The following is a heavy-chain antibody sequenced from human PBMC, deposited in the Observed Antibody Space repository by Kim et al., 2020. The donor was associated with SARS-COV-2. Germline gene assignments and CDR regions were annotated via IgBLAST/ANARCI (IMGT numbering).Heavy chain of an antibody. CDR3: AKDGSPPFGADYYYYYGMDV. V-gene: IGHV3-30*18. J-gene: IGHJ6*02. CDR2: ISYDGSNE. D-gene: IGHD3-3*01. Sequence: GGSLRLSCAASGFTFNNYAMHWVRQAPGKGLEGVAVISYDGSNEYYADSVKGRFTISRDNSKNTLYLQMNSLRAEDTALYYCAKDGSPPFGADYYYYYGMDVWGQGTTVTVSS. CDR1: GFTFNNYA.